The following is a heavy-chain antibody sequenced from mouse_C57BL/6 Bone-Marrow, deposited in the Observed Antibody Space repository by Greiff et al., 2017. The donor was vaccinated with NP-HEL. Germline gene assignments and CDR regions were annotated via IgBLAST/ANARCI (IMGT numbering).Heavy chain of an antibody. CDR1: GYAFSSSW. Sequence: VQLQQSGPELVKPGASVKISCKASGYAFSSSWMNWVKQRPGKGLEWIGRIYPGDGDTNYNGKFKGKATLTADKSSSTAYMQLSSLTSEDSAVSFCARGPTMVPYFDYWGQGTTLTVSS. CDR3: ARGPTMVPYFDY. V-gene: IGHV1-82*01. D-gene: IGHD2-9*01. J-gene: IGHJ2*01. CDR2: IYPGDGDT.